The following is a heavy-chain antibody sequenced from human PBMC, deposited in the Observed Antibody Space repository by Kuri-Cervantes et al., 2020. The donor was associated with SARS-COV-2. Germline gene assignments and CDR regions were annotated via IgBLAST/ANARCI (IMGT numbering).Heavy chain of an antibody. J-gene: IGHJ5*02. CDR2: SYHSGNT. Sequence: LRLSCAVSGGSISSGGYSWSWIRQPPGRGLQWIGYSYHSGNTYYNPSLKGRVTISLDTSKNQFSLKLSSVTAADTAVYYCARSSGDIVVVPVFDPWGQGTLVTVSS. CDR3: ARSSGDIVVVPVFDP. V-gene: IGHV4-30-2*02. D-gene: IGHD2-2*01. CDR1: GGSISSGGYS.